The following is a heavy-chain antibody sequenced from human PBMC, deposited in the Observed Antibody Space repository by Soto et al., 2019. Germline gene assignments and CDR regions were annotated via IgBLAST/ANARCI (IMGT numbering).Heavy chain of an antibody. J-gene: IGHJ1*01. V-gene: IGHV4-31*11. Sequence: SETLSLTCAVSGGSISSGGYYWSWIRQHPGKGLEWIGYIFYSGSTYYSPSLKSRVTISVDTSKNQFSLELSSVTAADTAVYFCAIYDSSGSRGSQHWGQGTLVTVSS. CDR3: AIYDSSGSRGSQH. D-gene: IGHD3-22*01. CDR2: IFYSGST. CDR1: GGSISSGGYY.